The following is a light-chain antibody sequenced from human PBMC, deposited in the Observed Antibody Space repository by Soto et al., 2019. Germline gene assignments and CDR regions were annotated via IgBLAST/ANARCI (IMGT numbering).Light chain of an antibody. J-gene: IGKJ1*01. Sequence: EIVMTQSPATLSVSPGERATLSCRASQSVSNNLAWYQKKPGQAPRLLIYSASTRATGIPARFSGGGSGTEFTLTISSLQSEDFAVYYCQQYNNWWTFGQGTRVEIK. CDR1: QSVSNN. CDR3: QQYNNWWT. V-gene: IGKV3-15*01. CDR2: SAS.